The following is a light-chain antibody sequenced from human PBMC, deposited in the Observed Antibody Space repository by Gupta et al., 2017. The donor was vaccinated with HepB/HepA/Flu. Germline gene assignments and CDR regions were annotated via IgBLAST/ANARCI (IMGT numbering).Light chain of an antibody. V-gene: IGLV1-44*01. J-gene: IGLJ3*02. CDR2: TNN. CDR3: ASWDDSLVAWV. Sequence: QSVLTQPPSTSGTPGQRVTISCSGSVSNIGANTVNWYQQFPGTAPKPLIYTNNQRPSGVPDRFSGSKSGTSASLAISGLQSQDESDYYCASWDDSLVAWVFGGGTKLTVL. CDR1: VSNIGANT.